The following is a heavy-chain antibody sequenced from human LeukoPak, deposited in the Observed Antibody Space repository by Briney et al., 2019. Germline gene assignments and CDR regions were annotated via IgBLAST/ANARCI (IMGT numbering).Heavy chain of an antibody. D-gene: IGHD2-2*01. J-gene: IGHJ5*02. V-gene: IGHV4-59*12. CDR1: GGSISSSY. Sequence: SETLSLTCTVSGGSISSSYWSWIRQPPGKGLEWIEYIYYTGSTNYNPSLKSRVTMSVDTSKNQFSLKLSSVTAADTAVYYCAREGYCSSTSCYGDWFDPWGQGTLVTVSS. CDR2: IYYTGST. CDR3: AREGYCSSTSCYGDWFDP.